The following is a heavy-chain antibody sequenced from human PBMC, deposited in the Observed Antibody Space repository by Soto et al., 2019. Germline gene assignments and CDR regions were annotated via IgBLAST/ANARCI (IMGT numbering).Heavy chain of an antibody. CDR2: ISAYNGNT. CDR1: GYTFTSYG. D-gene: IGHD3-16*02. Sequence: QVPLVQSGAEVKKPGASVKVSCKASGYTFTSYGISWVRQAPGQGLEWMGWISAYNGNTNYAQKLQGRVTMTTDTSTSTAYMELRSLRSDDTAVYYCATDYFWGSYRGVGPGGYWGQGTLVTVSS. V-gene: IGHV1-18*01. CDR3: ATDYFWGSYRGVGPGGY. J-gene: IGHJ4*02.